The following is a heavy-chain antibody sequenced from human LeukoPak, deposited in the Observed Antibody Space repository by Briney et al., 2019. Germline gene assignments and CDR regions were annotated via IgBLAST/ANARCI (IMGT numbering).Heavy chain of an antibody. D-gene: IGHD3-22*01. CDR3: ARDPDYYDSSGSGY. V-gene: IGHV3-11*01. CDR1: GCIFRDYY. J-gene: IGHJ4*02. CDR2: FSSSGSTI. Sequence: PGWAVRVSYAASGCIFRDYYMSLIRHAPGTGLEGVSYFSSSGSTIYYPDSVQGRFTISRDNAENSLYLQMNSLRAEDTAVYYCARDPDYYDSSGSGYWGQGTLVTVSS.